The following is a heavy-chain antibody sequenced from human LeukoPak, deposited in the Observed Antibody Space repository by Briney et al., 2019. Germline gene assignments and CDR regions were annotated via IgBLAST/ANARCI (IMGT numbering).Heavy chain of an antibody. CDR3: AGETYYYDSSGYYY. D-gene: IGHD3-22*01. J-gene: IGHJ4*02. CDR1: GGSISSYY. V-gene: IGHV4-59*01. CDR2: IYYSGST. Sequence: PSETLSLTCTVSGGSISSYYWSWIRQPPGKGLEWIGYIYYSGSTNYNPSLKSRVTISVDTSKNQFSLKLSSVTAADTAVYYCAGETYYYDSSGYYYWGQGTLVTVSS.